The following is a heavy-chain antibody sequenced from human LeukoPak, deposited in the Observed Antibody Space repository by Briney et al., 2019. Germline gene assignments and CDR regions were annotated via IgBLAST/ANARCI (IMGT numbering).Heavy chain of an antibody. CDR2: ISYDGSNK. J-gene: IGHJ4*02. CDR1: GFTFSSYS. Sequence: GGSLRLSCAASGFTFSSYSMNWVRQAPGKGLEWVAVISYDGSNKYYADSVKGRFTISRDNSKNTLYLQMNSLRAEDTAVYYCARDADYYDSSGYTHIFDYWGQGTLVTVSS. D-gene: IGHD3-22*01. V-gene: IGHV3-30*03. CDR3: ARDADYYDSSGYTHIFDY.